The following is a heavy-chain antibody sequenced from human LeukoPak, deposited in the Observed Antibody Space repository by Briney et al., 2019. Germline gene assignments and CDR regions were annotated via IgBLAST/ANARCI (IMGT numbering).Heavy chain of an antibody. Sequence: ASVKVSCKASGYTFTSYAMNWVRQAPGQGLEWMGWINTNTGNPTYAQGFTGRFVFSLDTSVSTAYLQISSLKAEDTAVYYCARAPNYLVWGPVYNYYGMDVWGQGTTVTVSS. CDR1: GYTFTSYA. D-gene: IGHD2/OR15-2a*01. CDR2: INTNTGNP. V-gene: IGHV7-4-1*02. J-gene: IGHJ6*02. CDR3: ARAPNYLVWGPVYNYYGMDV.